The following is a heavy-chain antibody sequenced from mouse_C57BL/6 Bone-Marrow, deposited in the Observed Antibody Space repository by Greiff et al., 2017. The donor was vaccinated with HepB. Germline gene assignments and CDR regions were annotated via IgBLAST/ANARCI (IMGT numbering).Heavy chain of an antibody. CDR1: GFSLTSYA. Sequence: VQVVESGPGLVAPSQSLSITCTVSGFSLTSYAISWVRQPPGKGLEWLGVIWTGGGTNYNSALKSRLSISKDNSKSQVFLKMNSLQTDDTARYYCARNSGGNYPYYFDYWGQGTTLTVSS. CDR2: IWTGGGT. V-gene: IGHV2-9-1*01. D-gene: IGHD2-1*01. J-gene: IGHJ2*01. CDR3: ARNSGGNYPYYFDY.